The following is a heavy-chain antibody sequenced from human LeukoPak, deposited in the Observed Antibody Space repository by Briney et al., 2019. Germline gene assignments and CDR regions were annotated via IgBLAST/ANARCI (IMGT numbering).Heavy chain of an antibody. V-gene: IGHV1-2*02. CDR3: ARTRPPIAVAGLSLFDY. D-gene: IGHD6-19*01. J-gene: IGHJ4*02. Sequence: GASVKVSCKASGYTFTRYYMHWVRQAPGQGLEWMGWINPNSGGINYAQTFQGRVTMTRDTSISTAYMELSRLRSDDTAVHYCARTRPPIAVAGLSLFDYWGQGTLVTVSS. CDR2: INPNSGGI. CDR1: GYTFTRYY.